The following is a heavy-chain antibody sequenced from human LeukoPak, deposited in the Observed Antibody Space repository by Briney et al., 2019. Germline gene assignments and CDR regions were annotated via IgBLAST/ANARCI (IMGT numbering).Heavy chain of an antibody. Sequence: GGSLRLSCAASGFTFSDYHMSWIRQAPGKGLEWVSYISSSGRTIYYADSVKGRFTISRDNAKNSLHLQMNSLRAEDTAVYYCARDKDDYGSGNHWFDPWGQGTLVTVSS. CDR1: GFTFSDYH. J-gene: IGHJ5*02. CDR2: ISSSGRTI. V-gene: IGHV3-11*01. CDR3: ARDKDDYGSGNHWFDP. D-gene: IGHD3-10*01.